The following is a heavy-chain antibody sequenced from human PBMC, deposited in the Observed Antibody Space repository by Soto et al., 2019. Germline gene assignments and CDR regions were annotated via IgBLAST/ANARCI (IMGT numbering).Heavy chain of an antibody. V-gene: IGHV5-51*01. CDR3: ARAIIVYCNSNSSSPDYKDV. Sequence: PGESLKISCKGSGYSFTSYWIGWVRQMPGKGLEWMGIIYPGDSDTRYSPSFQGQVTISADKSISTAYLQWSSLKASDTAMYYCARAIIVYCNSNSSSPDYKDVCSKGTTVTVSS. CDR1: GYSFTSYW. D-gene: IGHD2-2*01. J-gene: IGHJ6*03. CDR2: IYPGDSDT.